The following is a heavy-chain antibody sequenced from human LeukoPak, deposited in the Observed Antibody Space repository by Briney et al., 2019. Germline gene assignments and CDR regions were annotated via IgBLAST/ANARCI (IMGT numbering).Heavy chain of an antibody. CDR3: TRLEAQGDSSGYYYPRLGY. CDR2: IKQDGSEK. Sequence: PWGALRLSCAASGFTFSSYWMSWVRQAPGKGLEWVANIKQDGSEKYYVDSVKGRFTISRDNAKNSLYLQMNSLRAEDTAVYYCTRLEAQGDSSGYYYPRLGYWGQGTLVTVSS. D-gene: IGHD3-22*01. V-gene: IGHV3-7*03. J-gene: IGHJ4*02. CDR1: GFTFSSYW.